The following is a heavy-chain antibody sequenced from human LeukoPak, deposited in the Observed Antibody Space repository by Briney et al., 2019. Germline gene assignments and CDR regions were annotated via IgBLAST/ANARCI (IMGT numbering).Heavy chain of an antibody. J-gene: IGHJ4*02. CDR2: ISSSSSTI. CDR3: ARVASSSWYEVVLTLIDY. D-gene: IGHD6-13*01. CDR1: GFTFSSYS. Sequence: PGGSLRLSCAASGFTFSSYSMNWVRQAPGKGLEWVSYISSSSSTIYYADSVRGRFTISRDNAKNSLYLQMNSLRAEDTAVYYCARVASSSWYEVVLTLIDYWGQGTLVTVSS. V-gene: IGHV3-48*04.